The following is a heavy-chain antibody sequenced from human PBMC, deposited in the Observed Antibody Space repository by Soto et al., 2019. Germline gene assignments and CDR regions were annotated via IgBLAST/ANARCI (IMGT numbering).Heavy chain of an antibody. D-gene: IGHD2-21*02. J-gene: IGHJ5*02. CDR1: GATFSTTG. CDR3: ARAAPVICGGDPCYRLDSSFDA. V-gene: IGHV1-69*01. CDR2: IIPLFGTP. Sequence: QVQLVQSGAEVRKPGSSLRVSCKSSGATFSTTGISWVRQAPGQGLEWMGGIIPLFGTPKYARKFQGRVSITADESKNTVYMDLNRLRPDDAAVYYCARAAPVICGGDPCYRLDSSFDAWGQGSLVIVSS.